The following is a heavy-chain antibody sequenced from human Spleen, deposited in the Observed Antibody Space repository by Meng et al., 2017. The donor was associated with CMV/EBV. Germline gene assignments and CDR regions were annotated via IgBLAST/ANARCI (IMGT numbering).Heavy chain of an antibody. CDR2: INHSGST. D-gene: IGHD2-15*01. J-gene: IGHJ4*02. Sequence: HVRFLQWGAGLLNHSENLSLPCPVYGGSFSGYYWGCIRQPPGKGLEWIGEINHSGSTNYNPSLKSRVTISVDTSKNQFSLKLSSVTAADTAVYYCARGRAGGGSCYPDWGQGTLVTVSS. CDR1: GGSFSGYY. V-gene: IGHV4-34*01. CDR3: ARGRAGGGSCYPD.